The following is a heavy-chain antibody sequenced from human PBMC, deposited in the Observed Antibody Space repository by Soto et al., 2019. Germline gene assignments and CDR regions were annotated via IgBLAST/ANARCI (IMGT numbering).Heavy chain of an antibody. CDR2: INAGNGNT. CDR1: GYTFTSYA. Sequence: ASVKVSCKASGYTFTSYAMHWVRQAPGQRLEWMGWINAGNGNTKYSQKFQGRVTITRDTSASTAYMELSSLRSEDPAVYYCARLGLTTFGVFTYYYYGMDVWGQGTTVTVSS. V-gene: IGHV1-3*01. D-gene: IGHD3-3*01. J-gene: IGHJ6*02. CDR3: ARLGLTTFGVFTYYYYGMDV.